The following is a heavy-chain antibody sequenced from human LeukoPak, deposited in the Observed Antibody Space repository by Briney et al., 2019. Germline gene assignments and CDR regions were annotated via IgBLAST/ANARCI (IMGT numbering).Heavy chain of an antibody. J-gene: IGHJ4*02. V-gene: IGHV4-59*12. Sequence: SETLSLTCTVSGGSISSYYWSWIRQPPGKGLEWIGYIYYSGSTNYNPSLKSRVTISVDTSKNQFSLKLSSVTPEDTAVYYCARAGGGYSYGYDWVWGQGTLVTVSS. CDR2: IYYSGST. D-gene: IGHD5-18*01. CDR1: GGSISSYY. CDR3: ARAGGGYSYGYDWV.